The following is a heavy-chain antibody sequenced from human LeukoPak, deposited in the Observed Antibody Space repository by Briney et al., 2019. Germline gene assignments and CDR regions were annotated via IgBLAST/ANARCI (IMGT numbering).Heavy chain of an antibody. CDR3: ARNRYYYGSGNYGVPNWFDP. V-gene: IGHV4-59*08. CDR1: GGSFSTFY. J-gene: IGHJ5*02. Sequence: PSETLSLTCTVSGGSFSTFYWSWIRQPPGKGLEWIGYIYYTGSTNYNPSLKSRDTISVDTSKNQFSLKLSSVTAADTAMYYCARNRYYYGSGNYGVPNWFDPWGQGTLVTVSS. D-gene: IGHD3-10*01. CDR2: IYYTGST.